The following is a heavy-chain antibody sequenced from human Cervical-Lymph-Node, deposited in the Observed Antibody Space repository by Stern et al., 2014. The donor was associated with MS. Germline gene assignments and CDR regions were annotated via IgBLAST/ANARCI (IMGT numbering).Heavy chain of an antibody. CDR3: ARGSDWYPLDY. Sequence: QVQLVPSGGGVVQPGRALRLSCSPSGFAFSTYGMHWVRQAPGKGLEWVALISFDGAKTYYADSVKGRFTISRDNPKNTLYLQMKSLRGEDTAVYYCARGSDWYPLDYWGQGTLVTVSS. J-gene: IGHJ4*02. V-gene: IGHV3-30*03. D-gene: IGHD6-19*01. CDR2: ISFDGAKT. CDR1: GFAFSTYG.